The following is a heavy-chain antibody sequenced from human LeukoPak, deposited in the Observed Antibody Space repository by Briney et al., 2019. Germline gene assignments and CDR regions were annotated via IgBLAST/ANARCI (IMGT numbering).Heavy chain of an antibody. D-gene: IGHD3-9*01. J-gene: IGHJ4*02. V-gene: IGHV4-59*12. CDR3: ARVPHDLFFDY. CDR2: IYYIGST. CDR1: GGSIRSYY. Sequence: SETLSLSCTVSGGSIRSYYWSWIRQPPGKGLECIGYIYYIGSTYYNPSLKSRVTISVDTSKNQFSLKLSSVTAADTAVYYCARVPHDLFFDYWGQGTLVTVSS.